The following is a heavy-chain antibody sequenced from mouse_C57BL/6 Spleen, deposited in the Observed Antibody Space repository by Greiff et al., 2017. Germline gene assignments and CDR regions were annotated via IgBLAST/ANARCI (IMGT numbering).Heavy chain of an antibody. CDR1: GFTFSDYG. CDR2: ISRGSSTI. CDR3: AREGDFDY. V-gene: IGHV5-17*01. J-gene: IGHJ2*01. Sequence: EVQLVESGAGLVKPGGSLKLSCAASGFTFSDYGMHWVRQAPEQGLEWVAYISRGSSTIYYADTVKGRFTISRDNAYNTLFLQMTRMRSEDTAMDYCAREGDFDYWGQGTTLTVSS.